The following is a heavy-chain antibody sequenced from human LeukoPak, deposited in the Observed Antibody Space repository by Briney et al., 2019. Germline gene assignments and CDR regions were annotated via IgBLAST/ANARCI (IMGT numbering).Heavy chain of an antibody. CDR3: ARDHYDVLTGYYNGMDV. CDR2: IYYSGNI. V-gene: IGHV4-59*01. D-gene: IGHD3-9*01. CDR1: GGSISNYY. J-gene: IGHJ6*02. Sequence: SETLSLTCTVSGGSISNYYWSWIRQPPGKGLEWIGYIYYSGNINYNPSLKSRVTISVDTSKKQFSLKLSSVTAADTAVYYCARDHYDVLTGYYNGMDVWGQGTTVTVSS.